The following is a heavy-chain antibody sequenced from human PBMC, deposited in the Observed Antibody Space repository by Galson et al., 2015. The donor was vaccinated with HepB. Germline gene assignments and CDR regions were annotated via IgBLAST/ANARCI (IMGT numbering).Heavy chain of an antibody. J-gene: IGHJ5*02. CDR1: TFSFSGDW. Sequence: SLRLSCAASTFSFSGDWMSWVRQAPGKGLEWVANIKPDGSEKYYVDSVKGRFTISRDNAKNSLYLQMNSLGAEDTAVYYCAVNGDYVLDLWGQGTLVTVSS. CDR3: AVNGDYVLDL. V-gene: IGHV3-7*03. D-gene: IGHD4-17*01. CDR2: IKPDGSEK.